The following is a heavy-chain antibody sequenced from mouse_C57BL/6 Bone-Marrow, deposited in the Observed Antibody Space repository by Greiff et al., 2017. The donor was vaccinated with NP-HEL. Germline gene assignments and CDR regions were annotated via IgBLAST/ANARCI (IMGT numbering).Heavy chain of an antibody. Sequence: EVMLVESGGGLVKPGGSLKLSCAASGFTFSSYAMSWVRQTPEKWLEWVATISDGGSYTYYPDNVKGRFTISRDNAKNNLYLQMSHLKSEDTAMYYCEGTFAYWGQGTLVTVSA. CDR3: EGTFAY. CDR2: ISDGGSYT. J-gene: IGHJ3*01. CDR1: GFTFSSYA. V-gene: IGHV5-4*03. D-gene: IGHD3-3*01.